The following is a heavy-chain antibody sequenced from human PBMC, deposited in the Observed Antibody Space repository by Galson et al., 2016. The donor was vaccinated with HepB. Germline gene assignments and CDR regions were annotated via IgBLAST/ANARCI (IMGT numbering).Heavy chain of an antibody. J-gene: IGHJ4*02. D-gene: IGHD3-3*01. Sequence: SVKVSCKASGGTFTYSNYAISWVRQAPGQGLEWMGGIITMFGTTTYAQKFQGRVTITADESKSTVYMELSSLRSQDTAFYYWSRAEDGFLEWLLEEWGQGTLVTVSS. CDR1: GGTFTYSNYA. CDR3: SRAEDGFLEWLLEE. V-gene: IGHV1-69*13. CDR2: IITMFGTT.